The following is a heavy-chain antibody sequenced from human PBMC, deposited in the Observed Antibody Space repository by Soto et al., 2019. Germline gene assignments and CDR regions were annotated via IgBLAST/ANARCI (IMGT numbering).Heavy chain of an antibody. D-gene: IGHD4-17*01. CDR2: INAGTGNT. J-gene: IGHJ4*02. CDR3: ARDRTTSSTRQFDY. CDR1: GYIFTNYA. V-gene: IGHV1-3*01. Sequence: QVQLVQSGAEVKTPGASVKLSCKASGYIFTNYAIHWVRQAPGQRLEWMGWINAGTGNTRYSQKFQGRITISTDASASTAYIDLNNLRSEDTAVYYCARDRTTSSTRQFDYWGQGSLVTVSS.